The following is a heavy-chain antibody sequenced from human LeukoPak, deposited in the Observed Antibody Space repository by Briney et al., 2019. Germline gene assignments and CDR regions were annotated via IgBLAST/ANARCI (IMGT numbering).Heavy chain of an antibody. V-gene: IGHV1-18*01. J-gene: IGHJ6*03. CDR1: GYTFTNFA. CDR2: INPYNGNT. D-gene: IGHD3-3*01. CDR3: ARGRIPARLRELGVVTDRHYYMDV. Sequence: ASVKVSCKASGYTFTNFAISWVRQAPGQGLEWMGWINPYNGNTKYAQKVQGRVTMTTDTSTSTAYMELRSLSPDDTAVFYCARGRIPARLRELGVVTDRHYYMDVWGKGTTVTVSS.